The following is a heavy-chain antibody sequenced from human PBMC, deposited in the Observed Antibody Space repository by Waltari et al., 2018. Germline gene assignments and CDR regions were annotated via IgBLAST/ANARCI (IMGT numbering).Heavy chain of an antibody. Sequence: QVQLVPSGAAVKKPGASVNVSCKVSGYPLSGLSMHWVRQAPGTGREWMGGFAPEDGETSYAQKFQGRVTMTEDTTTDTAYMELSSLRSEDTAVYYCATVGQVGARGGWFDPWGQGTLVTVSS. V-gene: IGHV1-24*01. CDR3: ATVGQVGARGGWFDP. D-gene: IGHD1-26*01. CDR1: GYPLSGLS. CDR2: FAPEDGET. J-gene: IGHJ5*02.